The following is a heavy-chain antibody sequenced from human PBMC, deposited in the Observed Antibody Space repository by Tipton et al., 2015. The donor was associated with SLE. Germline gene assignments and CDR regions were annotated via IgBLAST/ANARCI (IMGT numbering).Heavy chain of an antibody. CDR2: INYGGIT. V-gene: IGHV4-59*01. Sequence: TLSLTCFVSGGSISPFYWAWIRQPPGRGLEWIGCINYGGITNFNPSLESRVTISVETSKNLFSLNLNSLTAADTAMYYCARGGGSRSSCQDFDFWGQGTLVTVSS. D-gene: IGHD2-2*01. CDR1: GGSISPFY. J-gene: IGHJ4*02. CDR3: ARGGGSRSSCQDFDF.